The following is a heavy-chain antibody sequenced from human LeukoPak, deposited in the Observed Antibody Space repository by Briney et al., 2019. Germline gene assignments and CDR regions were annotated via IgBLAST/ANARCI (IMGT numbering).Heavy chain of an antibody. V-gene: IGHV3-9*01. CDR3: AKSRGVVVITTDFDY. D-gene: IGHD3-22*01. Sequence: GRSLRLSCAASGFNFGDYAMHWVRQAPGKGLEWVSGISWDSTTIGYADSVKGRFTISRDNAKNSLYLQMNSLRAEDTALYYCAKSRGVVVITTDFDYWGQGTLVTVSS. CDR1: GFNFGDYA. CDR2: ISWDSTTI. J-gene: IGHJ4*02.